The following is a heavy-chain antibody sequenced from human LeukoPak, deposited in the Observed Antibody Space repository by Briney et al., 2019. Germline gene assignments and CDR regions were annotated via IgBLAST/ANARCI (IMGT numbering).Heavy chain of an antibody. CDR2: IYYSGST. J-gene: IGHJ2*01. CDR3: AREGYCSSTGCPREVYWYFDL. CDR1: GGSISSSSYY. Sequence: PSETLSLTCTVSGGSISSSSYYWGWIRQPPGKGLGWIGSIYYSGSTYYNPSLKSRVTISVDTSKNQFSLKLSSVTAADTAVYYCAREGYCSSTGCPREVYWYFDLWGRGTLVTVSS. V-gene: IGHV4-39*07. D-gene: IGHD2-2*01.